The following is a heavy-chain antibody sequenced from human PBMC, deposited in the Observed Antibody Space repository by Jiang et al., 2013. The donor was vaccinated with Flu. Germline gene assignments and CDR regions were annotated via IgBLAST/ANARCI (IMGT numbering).Heavy chain of an antibody. D-gene: IGHD2-21*02. CDR2: GDT. CDR3: ARATCGGDCYTDSPYYFDD. Sequence: GDTNYAQKFQGRVTMTSDTSINTAYLELSRLRSDDTAVYYCARATCGGDCYTDSPYYFDDWGQGTLVTVSS. V-gene: IGHV1-2*02. J-gene: IGHJ4*02.